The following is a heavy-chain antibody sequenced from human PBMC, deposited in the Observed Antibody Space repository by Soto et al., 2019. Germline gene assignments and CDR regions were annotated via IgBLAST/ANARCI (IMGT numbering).Heavy chain of an antibody. CDR3: ARGPIQDAGTFDX. CDR2: ISSSSSYI. Sequence: GGSLRLSCGASGFTFSSYSMNWVRQAPGKGLEWFSSISSSSSYIYYADAVKGLFTISRDNAKKSLYLQMNSLIAEDTAVYYCARGPIQDAGTFDXWGQGTMLTVSX. D-gene: IGHD2-2*02. CDR1: GFTFSSYS. J-gene: IGHJ4*02. V-gene: IGHV3-21*01.